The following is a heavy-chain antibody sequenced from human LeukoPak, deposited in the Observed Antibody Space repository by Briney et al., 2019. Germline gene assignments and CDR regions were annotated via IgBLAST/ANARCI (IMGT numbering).Heavy chain of an antibody. Sequence: SVQVSCQASGGIFSSYAISWVRQAPGQRLEGMGGIIPIFGIANYAQKFQGRVTITADKSTSTAYMELSSLRSEDTAVYYCAKDPYCSSTSCYMGSKDFYYYYGMDVWGQGTTVTVSS. D-gene: IGHD2-2*02. CDR3: AKDPYCSSTSCYMGSKDFYYYYGMDV. CDR2: IIPIFGIA. V-gene: IGHV1-69*10. CDR1: GGIFSSYA. J-gene: IGHJ6*02.